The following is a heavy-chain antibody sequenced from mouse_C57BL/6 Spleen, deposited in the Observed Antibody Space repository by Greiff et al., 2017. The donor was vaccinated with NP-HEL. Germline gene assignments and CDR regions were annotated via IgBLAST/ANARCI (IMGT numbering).Heavy chain of an antibody. D-gene: IGHD3-2*02. CDR3: ARSSEKAWFAY. CDR2: INPNNGGT. Sequence: EVQLQQSGPELVKPGASVKISCKASGYTFTDYYMNWVKQSHGQSLEWIGDINPNNGGTSYNQKFKGKATLTVDKSSSTAYMELRSLTSEDSAVYYCARSSEKAWFAYWGQGTLVTVSA. V-gene: IGHV1-26*01. J-gene: IGHJ3*01. CDR1: GYTFTDYY.